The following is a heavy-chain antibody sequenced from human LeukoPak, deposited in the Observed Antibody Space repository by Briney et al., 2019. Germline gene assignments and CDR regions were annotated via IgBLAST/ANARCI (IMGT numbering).Heavy chain of an antibody. V-gene: IGHV3-74*01. CDR1: GFTFSSYW. CDR2: INSDGSST. Sequence: GGSLRLSCAASGFTFSSYWMHWVRQAPGKGLVWVSRINSDGSSTSCADSVKGRFTISRDNAKNTLYLQMNSLRAEDTAVYYCARGARITIFGVVIEYYFDYWGQGTLVTVSS. D-gene: IGHD3-3*01. CDR3: ARGARITIFGVVIEYYFDY. J-gene: IGHJ4*02.